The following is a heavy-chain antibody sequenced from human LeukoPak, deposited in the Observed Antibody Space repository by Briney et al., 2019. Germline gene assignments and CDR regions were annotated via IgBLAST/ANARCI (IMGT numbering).Heavy chain of an antibody. V-gene: IGHV3-48*02. D-gene: IGHD5-18*01. CDR1: GXTFSTYS. Sequence: PGGSLRLSCAASGXTFSTYSVNWVRQAPGKGREWVSFISTGSSTIYYADSVKGRFTISRDNAKNSLYLQMNSLRDEDTAVYYCARVAEIQLWLRSAFDYWGQGTLVTVSS. CDR2: ISTGSSTI. CDR3: ARVAEIQLWLRSAFDY. J-gene: IGHJ4*02.